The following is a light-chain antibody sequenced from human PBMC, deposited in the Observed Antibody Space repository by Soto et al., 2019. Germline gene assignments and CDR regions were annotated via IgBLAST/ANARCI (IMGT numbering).Light chain of an antibody. V-gene: IGKV1-12*01. J-gene: IGKJ5*01. CDR1: QHVDSW. CDR2: TAS. CDR3: QQARSFPIT. Sequence: DIQLTQSPSFVSASVGDRVSISCRASQHVDSWLAWYQHKPGIAPKLLLYTASTLESGVPSRFSGSGSGTDFTLTITSLQPEDFATFYCQQARSFPITFGQGTRLEIK.